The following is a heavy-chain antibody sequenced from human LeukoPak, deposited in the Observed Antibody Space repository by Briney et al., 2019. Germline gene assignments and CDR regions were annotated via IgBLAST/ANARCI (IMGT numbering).Heavy chain of an antibody. D-gene: IGHD5-12*01. V-gene: IGHV3-23*01. CDR3: AKDLFGIVATIYYYYYGMDV. CDR1: GFTFSSYA. Sequence: GGSLRLSCAASGFTFSSYAMSWVRQAPGKGLEWVSAISGSGGSTYYADSGKGRFTISRDNSKNTLYLQMNSLRAEDTAVYYCAKDLFGIVATIYYYYYGMDVWGQGTTVTVSS. J-gene: IGHJ6*02. CDR2: ISGSGGST.